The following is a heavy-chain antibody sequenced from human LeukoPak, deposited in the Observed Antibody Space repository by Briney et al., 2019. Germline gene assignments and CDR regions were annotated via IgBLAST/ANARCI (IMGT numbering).Heavy chain of an antibody. D-gene: IGHD7-27*01. CDR2: IYSGGST. CDR1: GFTVSSNY. J-gene: IGHJ4*02. V-gene: IGHV3-66*01. Sequence: GGSLRLSCAASGFTVSSNYMSWVRQAPGKGLEWVSVIYSGGSTYYADSVKGRFTISRDNSKNTLYLQMNSLRAEDTAVYYCAKGDVSVTREFDYWGQGTLVTVSS. CDR3: AKGDVSVTREFDY.